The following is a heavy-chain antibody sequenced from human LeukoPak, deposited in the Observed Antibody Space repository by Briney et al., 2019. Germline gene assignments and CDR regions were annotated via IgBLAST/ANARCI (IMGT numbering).Heavy chain of an antibody. CDR2: INSDGSST. J-gene: IGHJ4*02. CDR3: ARDQIYCSGGYCYFDY. D-gene: IGHD2-15*01. V-gene: IGHV3-74*01. Sequence: GESLRLSCAASGFTFRSYWMHWVRQAPGKGLVWVSRINSDGSSTSYADSVKGRFTIYRDNAKNTLYLQMNSLRVEDSAVYYCARDQIYCSGGYCYFDYWGQGTLVTVSS. CDR1: GFTFRSYW.